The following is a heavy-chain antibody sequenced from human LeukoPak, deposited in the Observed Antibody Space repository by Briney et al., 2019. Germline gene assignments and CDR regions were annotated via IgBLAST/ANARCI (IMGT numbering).Heavy chain of an antibody. V-gene: IGHV3-30*03. CDR2: VSSDGSNK. CDR1: GFALSSYV. D-gene: IGHD6-19*01. CDR3: ARAYSRTWLVDY. J-gene: IGHJ4*02. Sequence: GGSLRLSCVASGFALSSYVMHWVRQAPGKGLEWVAVVSSDGSNKYYADSVKGRFTISRDNSKNTLYLQMNSLRAEDTAVYYCARAYSRTWLVDYWGQGTLVTVSS.